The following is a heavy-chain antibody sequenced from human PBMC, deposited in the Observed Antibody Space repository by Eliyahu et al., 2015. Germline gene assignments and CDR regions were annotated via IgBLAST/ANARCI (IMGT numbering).Heavy chain of an antibody. CDR3: ARHYDSSGYYAIDY. CDR2: IYYSGST. J-gene: IGHJ4*02. V-gene: IGHV4-39*01. D-gene: IGHD3-22*01. CDR1: GCXITXSNSY. Sequence: QLQLLESGPGLVXPSETLSLTCTFXGCXITXSNSYWGWIRXPPGKGLEWIGSIYYSGSTYYNPSLKSRVTISVDTPKNQFSLKLSSVTAADTAVYYCARHYDSSGYYAIDYWGQGTLVTVSS.